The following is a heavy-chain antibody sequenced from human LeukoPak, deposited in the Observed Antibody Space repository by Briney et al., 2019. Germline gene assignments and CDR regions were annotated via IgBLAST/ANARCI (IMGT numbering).Heavy chain of an antibody. Sequence: ASVKVSCKASGYTFTSYDINWVRQATGQGPEWMGWMNPNSGNTGYAQKFQGRVTMTRNTSISTAYMELSSLRSEDTAVYYCARGRNKNYDFWSGYYMSYYYGMDVWGQGTTVTVSS. J-gene: IGHJ6*02. CDR3: ARGRNKNYDFWSGYYMSYYYGMDV. V-gene: IGHV1-8*01. D-gene: IGHD3-3*01. CDR2: MNPNSGNT. CDR1: GYTFTSYD.